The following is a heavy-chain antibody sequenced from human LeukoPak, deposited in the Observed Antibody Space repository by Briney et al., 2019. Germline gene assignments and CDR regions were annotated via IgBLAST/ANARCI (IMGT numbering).Heavy chain of an antibody. CDR2: ISGSGGST. Sequence: PGGSLRLSCAASGFTFSSYDMSWLRQAPGKGLEWVSSISGSGGSTYYADSVKGRFTISRDNSKNTLYLQMNSLRAEDTAAYYCATVEGELRRSISKYYYYGMDAWGQGTTFTVSS. V-gene: IGHV3-23*01. D-gene: IGHD3-16*01. CDR1: GFTFSSYD. J-gene: IGHJ6*02. CDR3: ATVEGELRRSISKYYYYGMDA.